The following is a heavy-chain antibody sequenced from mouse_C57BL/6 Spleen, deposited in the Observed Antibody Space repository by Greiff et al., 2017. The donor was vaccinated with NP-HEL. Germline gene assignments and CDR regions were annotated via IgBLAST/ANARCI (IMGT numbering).Heavy chain of an antibody. D-gene: IGHD3-2*02. J-gene: IGHJ3*01. Sequence: EVQLQQSGPELVKPGASVKISCKASGYTFTDYYMNWVKQSHGKSLEWIGDINPNNGGTSYNQKFKGKATLTVDKSSSTAYMELRSLTSEDSAVYYCARGAQAPWFAYWGQGTLVTVSA. CDR2: INPNNGGT. CDR1: GYTFTDYY. CDR3: ARGAQAPWFAY. V-gene: IGHV1-26*01.